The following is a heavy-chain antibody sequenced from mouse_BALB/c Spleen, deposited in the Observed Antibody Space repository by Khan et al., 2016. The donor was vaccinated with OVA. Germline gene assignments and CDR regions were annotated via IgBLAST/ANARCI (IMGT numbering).Heavy chain of an antibody. Sequence: EVQLQESGPGLVKPAQSLSLTCTVTGYSITSGYGWNWIRQFPGNKLEWMGYISYSGSTNYNPSLKSRISITRDTSKNQFFLQLNSVTTEDTAAYYCAGTARIKYWGQCTTLTVSS. CDR2: ISYSGST. J-gene: IGHJ2*01. CDR3: AGTARIKY. V-gene: IGHV3-2*02. D-gene: IGHD1-2*01. CDR1: GYSITSGYG.